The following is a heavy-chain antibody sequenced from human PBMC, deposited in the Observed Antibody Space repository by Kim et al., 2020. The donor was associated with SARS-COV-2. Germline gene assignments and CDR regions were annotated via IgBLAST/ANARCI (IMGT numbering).Heavy chain of an antibody. CDR1: GFSLSTSGMC. D-gene: IGHD5-12*01. CDR3: ARRFRYSGYDSQSYFDY. Sequence: SGPTLVNPTQTLTLTCTFSGFSLSTSGMCVSWIRQPPGKALEWLALIDWDDDKYYSTSLKTRLTISKDTSKNQVVLTMTNMDPVDTATYYCARRFRYSGYDSQSYFDYWGQGTLVTVSS. CDR2: IDWDDDK. V-gene: IGHV2-70*01. J-gene: IGHJ4*02.